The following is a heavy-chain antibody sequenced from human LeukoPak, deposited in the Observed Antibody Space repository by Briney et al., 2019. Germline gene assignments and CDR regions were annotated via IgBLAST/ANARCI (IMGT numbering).Heavy chain of an antibody. Sequence: GGALRLSCAASGFTFINYEMTWVRQAPGKGLEWVSYISSSGSTIYYADSVEGRFTISRDNAKDSLYLQMNSQRAEDTAVYYCARVEAGDYEGYYMDVWGKGTTVIVSS. CDR2: ISSSGSTI. CDR1: GFTFINYE. V-gene: IGHV3-48*03. J-gene: IGHJ6*03. D-gene: IGHD4-17*01. CDR3: ARVEAGDYEGYYMDV.